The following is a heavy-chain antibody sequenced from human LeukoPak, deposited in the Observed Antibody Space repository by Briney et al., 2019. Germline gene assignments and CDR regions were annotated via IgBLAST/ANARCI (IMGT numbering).Heavy chain of an antibody. CDR3: ARDRPTNSSSWYSGDY. CDR2: IYYSGST. D-gene: IGHD6-13*01. J-gene: IGHJ4*02. V-gene: IGHV4-59*01. CDR1: GGSISSYY. Sequence: SETLSLTCTVSGGSISSYYWSWIRQPPGKGLEWIGYIYYSGSTNYNPSLKSRVTISVDTSKNQFSLKLSSVTAADTAVYYCARDRPTNSSSWYSGDYWGQGTLVTVSS.